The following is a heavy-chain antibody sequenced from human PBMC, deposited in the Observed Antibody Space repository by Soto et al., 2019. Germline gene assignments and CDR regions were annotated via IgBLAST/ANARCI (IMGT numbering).Heavy chain of an antibody. Sequence: QIQLVQSGPEVTKPGASVKVSCQGTGYTFSAYGVSWVRQAPGQGLEWMGWISGYNGQTNYAQKFRGRVTFTTDTSTSTAYMEVRSLRSDDTAVYYCAGDGRKQLWVEGLNAMDVWGQGTTVTVSS. CDR3: AGDGRKQLWVEGLNAMDV. J-gene: IGHJ6*02. V-gene: IGHV1-18*01. CDR2: ISGYNGQT. D-gene: IGHD5-18*01. CDR1: GYTFSAYG.